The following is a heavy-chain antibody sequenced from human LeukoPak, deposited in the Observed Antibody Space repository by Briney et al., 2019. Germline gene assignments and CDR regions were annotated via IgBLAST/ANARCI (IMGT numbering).Heavy chain of an antibody. CDR2: INPSGGST. CDR1: GYTFTSYY. D-gene: IGHD3-22*01. Sequence: GASVNVSCKASGYTFTSYYMHWVRQAPRQVLEWMGIINPSGGSTSYAQKFQGRVTMTRDTSTSTVYMELSSLRSEDTAVYYCAREGYDSSGCDYWGQGTLVTVSS. J-gene: IGHJ4*02. CDR3: AREGYDSSGCDY. V-gene: IGHV1-46*01.